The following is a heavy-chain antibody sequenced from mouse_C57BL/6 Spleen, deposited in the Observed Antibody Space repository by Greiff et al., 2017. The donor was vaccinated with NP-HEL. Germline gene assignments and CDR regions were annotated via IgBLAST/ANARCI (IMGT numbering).Heavy chain of an antibody. CDR1: GFTFTAYG. J-gene: IGHJ4*01. D-gene: IGHD4-1*01. V-gene: IGHV5-17*01. CDR3: ARTGYYAMDY. CDR2: ISRGSSTI. Sequence: EVNVVESGGGLVKPGGSLKLSCAASGFTFTAYGMHWVRQAPEPGLELVAYISRGSSTISYADTVQGRFTLPRDNAKNTLFLQMTSLRSEDTAMYYCARTGYYAMDYWGQGTSVTVAS.